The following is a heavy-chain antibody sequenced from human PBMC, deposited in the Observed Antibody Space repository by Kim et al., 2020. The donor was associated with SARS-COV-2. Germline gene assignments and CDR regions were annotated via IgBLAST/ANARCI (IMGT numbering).Heavy chain of an antibody. CDR3: ARDSLYPSSWYFDL. V-gene: IGHV3-7*03. Sequence: VDSVKGRFTISRDNAKNSLYLQINSLRAEDTAVYYCARDSLYPSSWYFDLWGRGTLVTVSS. J-gene: IGHJ2*01. D-gene: IGHD2-2*02.